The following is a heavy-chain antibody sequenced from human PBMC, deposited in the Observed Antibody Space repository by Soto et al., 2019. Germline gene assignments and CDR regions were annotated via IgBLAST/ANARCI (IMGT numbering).Heavy chain of an antibody. CDR1: GYSFTSYW. J-gene: IGHJ3*02. CDR3: ARLLGDSSGYEDAFDI. V-gene: IGHV5-51*01. CDR2: IYPGDSDT. Sequence: ESLKISCKGSGYSFTSYWIGWVRQMPGKGLEWMGIIYPGDSDTRYSPSFQGQVTISADKSISTAYLQWSSLKASDTAMYYCARLLGDSSGYEDAFDIWGQGTMVTVSS. D-gene: IGHD3-22*01.